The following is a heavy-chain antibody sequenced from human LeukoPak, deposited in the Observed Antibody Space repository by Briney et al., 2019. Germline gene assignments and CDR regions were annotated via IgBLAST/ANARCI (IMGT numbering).Heavy chain of an antibody. J-gene: IGHJ6*03. V-gene: IGHV3-23*01. CDR1: GFTFSSYA. D-gene: IGHD4-11*01. CDR2: ISGSGGST. Sequence: GGSLRLSCAASGFTFSSYAMSWVRQVPGKGLEWVSAISGSGGSTYYADSVKGRFTISRDNSKNTLYLQMNSLRAEDTAVYYCAKGSEINYGAYMDVWGKGTTVTVSS. CDR3: AKGSEINYGAYMDV.